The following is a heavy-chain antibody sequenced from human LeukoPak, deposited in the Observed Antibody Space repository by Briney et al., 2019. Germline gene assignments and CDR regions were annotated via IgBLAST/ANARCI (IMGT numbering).Heavy chain of an antibody. J-gene: IGHJ5*02. CDR1: GGSISSGSYY. CDR3: ARGSEYSSRDWFDP. D-gene: IGHD5-18*01. CDR2: IYTSGST. Sequence: SQTLSLTCTVSGGSISSGSYYWSWIRQPAGKGLEWIGRIYTSGSTNYNPSLKSRVTISVDTSKNQFSLKLSSVTAADTAVYYCARGSEYSSRDWFDPRGQGTLVTVSS. V-gene: IGHV4-61*02.